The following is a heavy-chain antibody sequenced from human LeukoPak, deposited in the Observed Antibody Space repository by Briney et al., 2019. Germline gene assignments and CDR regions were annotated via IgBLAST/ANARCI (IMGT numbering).Heavy chain of an antibody. D-gene: IGHD6-19*01. CDR2: IHYSGTT. J-gene: IGHJ4*02. CDR1: GDSISSHY. V-gene: IGHV4-59*11. CDR3: ARGGWSLDY. Sequence: PSVTLSLTCSVSGDSISSHYWTWIRQPPGKGLEWIGYIHYSGTTNYNPSLKSRITTSLDTSKNQFSLKLNSVTAADTAVYYCARGGWSLDYWGQGTLVTVSS.